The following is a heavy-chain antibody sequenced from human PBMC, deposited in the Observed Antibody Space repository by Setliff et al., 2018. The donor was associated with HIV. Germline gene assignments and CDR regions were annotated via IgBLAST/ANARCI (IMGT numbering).Heavy chain of an antibody. CDR2: ISWNSGSI. J-gene: IGHJ4*02. V-gene: IGHV3-9*03. CDR3: AKGDHTISSTWSPYFDY. D-gene: IGHD6-13*01. Sequence: SLRLSCAGSGFTFDDYAMHWVRQAPGKGLEWVSGISWNSGSIGYADSVKGRFTISRDNAKNSLHLQMNSLRAEDMALYYCAKGDHTISSTWSPYFDYWGQGTLVTVSS. CDR1: GFTFDDYA.